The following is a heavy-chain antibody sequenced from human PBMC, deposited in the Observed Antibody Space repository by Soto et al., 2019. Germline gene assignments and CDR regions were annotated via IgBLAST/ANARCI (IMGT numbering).Heavy chain of an antibody. CDR3: AKGPTIFGVVITYEYYYGMDV. V-gene: IGHV3-23*01. CDR2: ISGSGTRT. Sequence: PGGSLRLSCAASGFTFSSYAMSWVRQAPGKGLEWVSAISGSGTRTYYADSVKGRFTISGDRSKNTVYLQMNSLRAEDTAVYYCAKGPTIFGVVITYEYYYGMDVWGRGTTVTVSS. D-gene: IGHD3-3*01. CDR1: GFTFSSYA. J-gene: IGHJ6*02.